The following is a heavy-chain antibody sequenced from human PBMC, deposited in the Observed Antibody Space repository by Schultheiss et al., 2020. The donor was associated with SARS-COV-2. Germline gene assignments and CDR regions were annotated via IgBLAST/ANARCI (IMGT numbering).Heavy chain of an antibody. CDR1: GFSFSSYS. CDR2: ISSSSSYI. J-gene: IGHJ6*02. Sequence: GESLKISCAASGFSFSSYSMNWVRQAPGKGLEWVSSISSSSSYIYYADSVKGRFTISRDNAKNSLFLQMNSLRGEDTGVYYCARGGSSPYSYYGMDVWGQGTLVTVSS. CDR3: ARGGSSPYSYYGMDV. V-gene: IGHV3-21*01.